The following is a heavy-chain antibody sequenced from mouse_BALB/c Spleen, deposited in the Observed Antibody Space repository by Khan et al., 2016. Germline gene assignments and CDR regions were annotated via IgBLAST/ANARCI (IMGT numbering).Heavy chain of an antibody. V-gene: IGHV2-6-5*01. CDR1: GFSLTDYG. J-gene: IGHJ4*01. CDR3: ATYPVSSLYGMDY. Sequence: QVQLKESGPGLVAPSQSLSITCTVSGFSLTDYGVSWIRQPPGKGLEWLGVIWGGGSTYYNSALKSRLSISKDNSKSQVFLKMNSLQTDDTAMYYCATYPVSSLYGMDYWGQGTSVTVSA. CDR2: IWGGGST. D-gene: IGHD6-2*01.